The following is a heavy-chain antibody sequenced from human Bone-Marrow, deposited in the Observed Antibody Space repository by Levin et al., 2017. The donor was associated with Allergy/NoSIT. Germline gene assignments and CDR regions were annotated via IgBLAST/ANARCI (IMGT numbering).Heavy chain of an antibody. Sequence: PGGSLRLSCAASGFTFSSYAMHWVRQAPGKGLEWVAVISYDGSNKYYADSVKGRFTISRDNSKNTLYLQMNSLRAEDTAVYYCARGRGYCSGGSCYRSRGAFDIWGQGTMVTVSS. CDR1: GFTFSSYA. CDR3: ARGRGYCSGGSCYRSRGAFDI. J-gene: IGHJ3*02. V-gene: IGHV3-30-3*01. D-gene: IGHD2-15*01. CDR2: ISYDGSNK.